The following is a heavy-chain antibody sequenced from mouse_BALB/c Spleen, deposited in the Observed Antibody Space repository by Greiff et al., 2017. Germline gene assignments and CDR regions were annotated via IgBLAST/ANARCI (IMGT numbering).Heavy chain of an antibody. J-gene: IGHJ3*01. V-gene: IGHV3-8*02. CDR2: ISYSGST. CDR1: GDSITSGY. CDR3: ARSYDGYYALFAY. D-gene: IGHD2-3*01. Sequence: EVKLMESGPSLVKPSQTLSLTCSVTGDSITSGYWNWIRKFPGNKLEYMGYISYSGSTYYNPSLKSRISITRDTSKNQYYLQLNSVTTEDTATYYCARSYDGYYALFAYWGQGTLVTVSA.